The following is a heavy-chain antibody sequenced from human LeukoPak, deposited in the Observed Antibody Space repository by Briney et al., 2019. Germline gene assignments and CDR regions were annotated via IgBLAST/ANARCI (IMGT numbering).Heavy chain of an antibody. CDR2: IKQDGSEI. Sequence: PGGSLRLSCAASGFTFSSYWMSWVRQAPGKGLEWVANIKQDGSEIDSMDSVKGRFTVSRDNAKNTLSLQMNSLRAEDTAVYYCAKTRQFDVFDIWGQGTMVTVSS. CDR1: GFTFSSYW. D-gene: IGHD5-24*01. V-gene: IGHV3-7*03. CDR3: AKTRQFDVFDI. J-gene: IGHJ3*02.